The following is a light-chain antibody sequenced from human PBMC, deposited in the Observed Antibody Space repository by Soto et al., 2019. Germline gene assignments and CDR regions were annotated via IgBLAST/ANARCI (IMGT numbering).Light chain of an antibody. J-gene: IGLJ2*01. V-gene: IGLV2-14*01. CDR3: SSYTSSSTRAGV. Sequence: QSALTQPASVSGSPGQSITISCTGTSSDVGGYNYVSWYQQHPGKAPKLMIYDVSNRPSGVSNRFSGSKSGNTASLTISGRQAEDEADYYCSSYTSSSTRAGVFGGGTKLTVL. CDR2: DVS. CDR1: SSDVGGYNY.